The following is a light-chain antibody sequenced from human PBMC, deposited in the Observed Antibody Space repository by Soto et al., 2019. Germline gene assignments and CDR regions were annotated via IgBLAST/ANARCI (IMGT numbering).Light chain of an antibody. CDR3: QQYGNSPLWT. Sequence: EIVMTQSPATLSVSPGERATLSCRASQSVSRTYLAWYQQKPGQAPRLLIYGTSNRATGIPARFSGSGSGTDFTLTISRLEPEDFAVYYCQQYGNSPLWTFGQGTKVDIK. J-gene: IGKJ1*01. V-gene: IGKV3-20*01. CDR1: QSVSRTY. CDR2: GTS.